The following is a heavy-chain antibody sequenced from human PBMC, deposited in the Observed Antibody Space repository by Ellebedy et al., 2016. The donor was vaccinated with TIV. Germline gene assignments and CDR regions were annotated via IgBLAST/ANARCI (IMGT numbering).Heavy chain of an antibody. CDR2: ISSSSSYI. CDR1: GFTFSSYS. CDR3: ARDRGVRGVRYYGMDV. Sequence: PGGSLRLSCAASGFTFSSYSMNWVRQAPGKGLDWVSSISSSSSYIYYADSVKGRFTISRDNAKNSLYLQMNSLRAEDTAVYYCARDRGVRGVRYYGMDVWGQGTTVTVSS. V-gene: IGHV3-21*01. J-gene: IGHJ6*02. D-gene: IGHD3-10*01.